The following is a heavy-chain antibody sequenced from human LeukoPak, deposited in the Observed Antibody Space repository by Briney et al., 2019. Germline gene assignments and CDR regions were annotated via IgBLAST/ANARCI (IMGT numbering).Heavy chain of an antibody. CDR1: GYTFTSYG. Sequence: ASVKVSCKASGYTFTSYGISWVRQGPGQGIEWMGLISAYNGNTNYAQKLQGRVTMTTDTSTRTAYMELRSLRSDDTAVYYCARTARDYYDSSGSTQGFDPWGQRTLVTVSS. CDR3: ARTARDYYDSSGSTQGFDP. D-gene: IGHD3-22*01. CDR2: ISAYNGNT. V-gene: IGHV1-18*01. J-gene: IGHJ5*02.